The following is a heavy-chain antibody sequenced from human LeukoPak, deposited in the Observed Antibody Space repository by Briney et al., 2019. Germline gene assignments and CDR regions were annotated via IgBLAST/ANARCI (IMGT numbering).Heavy chain of an antibody. CDR1: GFTFSSYA. Sequence: GGSLRLSCAASGFTFSSYAMSWVRQAPGKGLGLVSAISGSGGSAYYADSVKGRFTISRDNSKNTLYLQMNSLRAEDTAVYYCAKDRNSGFLAVAGAFDYWGQGTLVTVSS. V-gene: IGHV3-23*01. J-gene: IGHJ4*02. CDR2: ISGSGGSA. CDR3: AKDRNSGFLAVAGAFDY. D-gene: IGHD6-19*01.